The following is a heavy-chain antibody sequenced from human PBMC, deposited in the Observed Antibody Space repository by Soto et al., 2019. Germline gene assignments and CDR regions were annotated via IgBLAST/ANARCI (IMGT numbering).Heavy chain of an antibody. CDR2: ISGSGGGT. CDR3: AKDPQYQLPNEPFDY. V-gene: IGHV3-23*01. J-gene: IGHJ4*02. D-gene: IGHD2-2*01. Sequence: EVQLLESGGGLVQPGGSLRLSCAASGFTFSSYARSWVRQAPGKGLEWVAAISGSGGGTYYADSVKGGFTISRDNSKNTLYLQMNSLRAEDTAVYYCAKDPQYQLPNEPFDYWGQGTLVTVSS. CDR1: GFTFSSYA.